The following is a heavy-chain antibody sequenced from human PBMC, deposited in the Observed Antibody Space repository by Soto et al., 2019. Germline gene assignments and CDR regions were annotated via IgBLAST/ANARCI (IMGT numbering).Heavy chain of an antibody. Sequence: GASVKVSCKASGYTFTSYHIHWVRQAPGQGLEWMGIINPDGGSTIYAQRFQVVLTMTNMDPVDTATYYCAHLRTTTVTRYENWFDPWGQGTLVTVSS. CDR1: GYTFTSYH. V-gene: IGHV1-46*01. D-gene: IGHD4-17*01. CDR2: INPDGGST. CDR3: WFDP. J-gene: IGHJ5*02.